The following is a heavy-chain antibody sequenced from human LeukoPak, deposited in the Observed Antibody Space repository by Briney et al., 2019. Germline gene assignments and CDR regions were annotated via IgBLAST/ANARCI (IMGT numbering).Heavy chain of an antibody. J-gene: IGHJ5*02. CDR3: AGQPWGYHSWFDP. CDR2: IYYPGRS. V-gene: IGHV4-39*01. Sequence: SETPSLTRTVSGGSIINTNYYWAWIRQPPGRGLEWMGGIYYPGRSSYKPHLKSRLTISIDTSDNQFFLNLTSVTAEDTAVYYCAGQPWGYHSWFDPWGQGSLVTVSS. D-gene: IGHD5-12*01. CDR1: GGSIINTNYY.